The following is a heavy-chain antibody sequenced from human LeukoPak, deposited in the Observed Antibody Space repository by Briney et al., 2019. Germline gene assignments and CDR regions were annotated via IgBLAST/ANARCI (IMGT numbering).Heavy chain of an antibody. CDR2: IIPILGIA. V-gene: IGHV1-69*04. CDR1: GGTFSSYA. J-gene: IGHJ6*02. CDR3: ARGLGIGVVAPTLNYYYGMDV. Sequence: GSSVKVSCKASGGTFSSYAISWVRQAPGQGLEWMGRIIPILGIANYAQKFQGRVTITADKSTSTAYMELSSLRSEDTAVYYCARGLGIGVVAPTLNYYYGMDVWGQGTTVTVSS. D-gene: IGHD2-15*01.